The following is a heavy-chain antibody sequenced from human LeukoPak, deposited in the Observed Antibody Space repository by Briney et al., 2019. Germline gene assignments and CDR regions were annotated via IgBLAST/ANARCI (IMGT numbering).Heavy chain of an antibody. CDR2: INHSGST. CDR3: ARVIGGAARWFDY. V-gene: IGHV4-34*01. CDR1: GGSFSGYY. J-gene: IGHJ4*02. Sequence: SETLSLTCAVSGGSFSGYYWSWIRQPPGKGLEWIGEINHSGSTNYNPSLKSRVTISVDTSKNQFSLKLSSVTAADTAVYYCARVIGGAARWFDYWGQGTLVTVSS. D-gene: IGHD4-23*01.